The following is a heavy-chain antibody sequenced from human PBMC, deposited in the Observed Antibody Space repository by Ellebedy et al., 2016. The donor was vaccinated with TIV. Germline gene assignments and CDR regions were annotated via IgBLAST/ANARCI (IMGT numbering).Heavy chain of an antibody. D-gene: IGHD3-9*01. J-gene: IGHJ4*02. CDR2: INTDGSST. V-gene: IGHV3-74*01. CDR3: ARESVRYFDWDY. Sequence: GESLKISCVASGFTLSGYWMHWVRQVPGRGLVWLARINTDGSSTSYADSVEGRFTISRDNAKKTLHLEMSGLRSDDTAVYYCARESVRYFDWDYWGQGTLVAV. CDR1: GFTLSGYW.